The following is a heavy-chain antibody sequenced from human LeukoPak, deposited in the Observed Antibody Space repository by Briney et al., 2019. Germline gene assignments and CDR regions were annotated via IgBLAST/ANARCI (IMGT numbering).Heavy chain of an antibody. CDR1: GGSISSSSYY. D-gene: IGHD2-21*02. V-gene: IGHV4-39*07. Sequence: SETLSLTCTVSGGSISSSSYYWGWIRQPPGKGLEWIGSIYYSGSTYYNPSLKSRVTISVGTSKNQFSLKLSSVTAADTAVYYCARGPYCGGDCHPEGNMYYFDYWGQGTLVTVSS. J-gene: IGHJ4*02. CDR2: IYYSGST. CDR3: ARGPYCGGDCHPEGNMYYFDY.